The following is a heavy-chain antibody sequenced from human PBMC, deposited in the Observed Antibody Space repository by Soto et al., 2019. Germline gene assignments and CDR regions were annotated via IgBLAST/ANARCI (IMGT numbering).Heavy chain of an antibody. D-gene: IGHD1-26*01. V-gene: IGHV1-18*01. CDR1: GYTFTSYA. CDR2: ISAYNGNT. Sequence: ASVKVSCKASGYTFTSYAMHWVRQAPGQGLEWMGWISAYNGNTNYAQKLQGRVTMTTDTSTSTAYMELRSLRSDDTAVYYCARDRLWELLDYWGQGTLVTVSS. J-gene: IGHJ4*02. CDR3: ARDRLWELLDY.